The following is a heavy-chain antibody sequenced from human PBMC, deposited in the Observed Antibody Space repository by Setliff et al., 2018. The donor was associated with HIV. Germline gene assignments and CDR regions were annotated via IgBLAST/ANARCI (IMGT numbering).Heavy chain of an antibody. CDR2: IYQSGSI. J-gene: IGHJ5*02. D-gene: IGHD6-19*01. CDR1: GYSINSGFS. Sequence: PSETLSLTCAASGYSINSGFSRAWIRQPPGHGPQWIGSIYQSGSIYYNPSLQSRVTISVDSSKNQFSLNLFSVTAADTAVYYCARPRRVRSRAWYWFDIWGQGTLVTVSS. CDR3: ARPRRVRSRAWYWFDI. V-gene: IGHV4-38-2*01.